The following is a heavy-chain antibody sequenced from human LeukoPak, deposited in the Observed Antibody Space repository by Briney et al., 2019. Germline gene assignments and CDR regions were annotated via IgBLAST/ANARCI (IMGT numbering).Heavy chain of an antibody. J-gene: IGHJ5*02. CDR2: IYYSGST. V-gene: IGHV4-39*01. D-gene: IGHD4-17*01. CDR3: AGYGDYVGNWFDP. Sequence: PSETLSLTCTVSGGSISSSSYYWGWIRQPPGKGLEWIGSIYYSGSTYCNPSLKSRVTISVDTSKNQFSLKLSSVTAADTAVYYCAGYGDYVGNWFDPWGQGTLVTVSS. CDR1: GGSISSSSYY.